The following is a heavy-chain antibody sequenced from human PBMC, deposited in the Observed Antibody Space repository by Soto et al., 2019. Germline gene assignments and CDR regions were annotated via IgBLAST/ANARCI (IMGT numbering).Heavy chain of an antibody. Sequence: PSETLSLTCTVSGGSISSYYWSWIRQPPGKGLEWIGYIYYSGSTNYNPSLKSRVTISVDTSKKQFSLKLSSVTAADTAVYYCARDLRDYYDTSGRGIDIWDQGIMVSFS. J-gene: IGHJ3*02. CDR3: ARDLRDYYDTSGRGIDI. V-gene: IGHV4-59*12. CDR1: GGSISSYY. CDR2: IYYSGST. D-gene: IGHD3-22*01.